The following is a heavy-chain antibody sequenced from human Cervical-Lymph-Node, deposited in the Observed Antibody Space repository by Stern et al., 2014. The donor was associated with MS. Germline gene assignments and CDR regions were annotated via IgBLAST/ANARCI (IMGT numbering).Heavy chain of an antibody. CDR2: LHPGDSDV. CDR3: ARWSVACDS. CDR1: GYRFINNW. V-gene: IGHV5-51*03. J-gene: IGHJ4*02. D-gene: IGHD2-21*01. Sequence: EVQLVESGAEVRKPGDSLKISCKTSGYRFINNWIAWVRQVPGKGLEWIGILHPGDSDVRYSRSFHGHVTLLVDKSISIPYLQWSSLKASATAVYYCARWSVACDSWGQGALITVSS.